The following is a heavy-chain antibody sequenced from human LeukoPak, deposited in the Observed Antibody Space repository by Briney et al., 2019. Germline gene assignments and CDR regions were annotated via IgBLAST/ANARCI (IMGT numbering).Heavy chain of an antibody. J-gene: IGHJ4*02. CDR3: ARDRDWNSRYFDY. CDR1: GGTFSSYA. CDR2: IIPIFGTA. Sequence: ASVKVSFKASGGTFSSYAISWVRQAPGQGLEWMGGIIPIFGTANYAQKFQGRVTITADESTSTAYMELSSLRSEDTAVYYCARDRDWNSRYFDYWGQGTLVTVSS. V-gene: IGHV1-69*13. D-gene: IGHD1-7*01.